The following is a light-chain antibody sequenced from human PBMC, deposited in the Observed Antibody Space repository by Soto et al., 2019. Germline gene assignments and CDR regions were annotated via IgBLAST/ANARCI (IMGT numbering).Light chain of an antibody. CDR3: AAWDDSLNGYV. V-gene: IGLV1-44*01. Sequence: QSVLTQPLSASGTPGQRVTISCSGSSSNIGSNTVNWYQQLPGTAPKLLIYRNDERPSGVPDRFSGYKSGTSASLAISGLQSEDEADYYCAAWDDSLNGYVFGTGTKVTVL. CDR2: RND. J-gene: IGLJ1*01. CDR1: SSNIGSNT.